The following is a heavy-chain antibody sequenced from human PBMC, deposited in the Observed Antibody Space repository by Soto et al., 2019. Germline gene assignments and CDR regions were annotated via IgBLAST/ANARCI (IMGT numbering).Heavy chain of an antibody. CDR2: IYSGGST. CDR1: GFTVSSNY. CDR3: ARSPNPPQPRIAAAGPDYYFDY. J-gene: IGHJ4*02. Sequence: GGSLRLSCAASGFTVSSNYMSWVRQAPGKGLEWVSVIYSGGSTYYADSVKGRFTISRHNSKNTLYLQMNSLRAEDTAVYYCARSPNPPQPRIAAAGPDYYFDYWGQGTLVTVSS. V-gene: IGHV3-53*04. D-gene: IGHD6-13*01.